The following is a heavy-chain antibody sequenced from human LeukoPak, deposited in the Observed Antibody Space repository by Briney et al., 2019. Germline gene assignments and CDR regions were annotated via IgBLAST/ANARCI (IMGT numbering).Heavy chain of an antibody. V-gene: IGHV4-59*08. J-gene: IGHJ5*02. D-gene: IGHD2-2*02. CDR2: IYYDGST. CDR1: GGSMSNYW. Sequence: PSETLSLTCTVSGGSMSNYWWNWIRQPPGKGLEWIGYIYYDGSTYYNPALNSRVTISIDTSKNQFSLKLNSVTAADTAVYYCARRLCSSLTCNIGPSGNWLDPWGQGTLVTVSS. CDR3: ARRLCSSLTCNIGPSGNWLDP.